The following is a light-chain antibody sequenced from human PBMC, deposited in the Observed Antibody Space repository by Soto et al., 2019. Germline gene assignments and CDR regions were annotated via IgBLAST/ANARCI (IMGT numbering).Light chain of an antibody. Sequence: QPMLTQPPSASGTPGQRVTISCSGSSSNIGSNTVNWYQQLPGTAPKLLIYSNNQRPSGVPDRFSGSKSGTSASLAISGLQSEDEADYYCAAWDDSLNGHVVFGGGTKLTVL. CDR1: SSNIGSNT. CDR3: AAWDDSLNGHVV. J-gene: IGLJ2*01. V-gene: IGLV1-44*01. CDR2: SNN.